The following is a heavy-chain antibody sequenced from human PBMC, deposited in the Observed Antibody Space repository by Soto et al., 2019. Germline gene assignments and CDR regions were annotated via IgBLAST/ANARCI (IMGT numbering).Heavy chain of an antibody. CDR2: IYYSGST. CDR3: ARDRRLSGSYYNYFDY. D-gene: IGHD1-26*01. CDR1: GGSISSSSYY. J-gene: IGHJ4*02. Sequence: SETLSLTCTVSGGSISSSSYYWGWIRQPPGKGLEWIGSIYYSGSTYYNPSLKSRVTISVDTSKNQFSLKLSSVTAADTAVYYCARDRRLSGSYYNYFDYWGQGTLVTVSS. V-gene: IGHV4-39*07.